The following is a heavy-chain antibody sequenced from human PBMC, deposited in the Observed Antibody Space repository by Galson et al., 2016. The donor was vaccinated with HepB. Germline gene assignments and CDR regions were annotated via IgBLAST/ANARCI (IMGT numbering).Heavy chain of an antibody. CDR3: ARYYISDWFFDS. V-gene: IGHV4-59*11. CDR2: IYYSGST. D-gene: IGHD3-9*01. J-gene: IGHJ4*02. Sequence: SETLSLTCTVSGGSISSHYWSWIRQSPGKGLEWIGYIYYSGSTSYNPSLKSRVTMSVDTSRTHFSLKVSSVTAADTAVYYCARYYISDWFFDSWGQGTLVTVSS. CDR1: GGSISSHY.